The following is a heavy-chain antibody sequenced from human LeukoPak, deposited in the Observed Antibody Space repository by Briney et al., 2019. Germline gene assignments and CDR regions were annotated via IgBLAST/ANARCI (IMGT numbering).Heavy chain of an antibody. CDR3: ARGGGLLGYCSSTSCFNAFDI. CDR1: GGTFSSYA. CDR2: IIPIFGTA. J-gene: IGHJ3*02. D-gene: IGHD2-2*01. V-gene: IGHV1-69*05. Sequence: ASVKVSCKASGGTFSSYAISWVRQAPGQGLEWMGGIIPIFGTANYAQKFQGRVTITTDESTSTAYMELSSLRSEDTAVYYCARGGGLLGYCSSTSCFNAFDIWGQGTMVTVSS.